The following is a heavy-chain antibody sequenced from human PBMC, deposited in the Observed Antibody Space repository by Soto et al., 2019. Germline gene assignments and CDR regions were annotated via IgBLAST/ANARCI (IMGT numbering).Heavy chain of an antibody. V-gene: IGHV4-59*01. D-gene: IGHD6-13*01. Sequence: AETLSLTCAASGGCISSYEWSWIRQPPGKGLEWIGYIYYSGSTNYNPSLERRVTTSVNTSKNQFFLKLSSVTAADTAVYYCSREGGSSSWYDENYYVMDVWGEATTVTASS. CDR3: SREGGSSSWYDENYYVMDV. J-gene: IGHJ6*01. CDR2: IYYSGST. CDR1: GGCISSYE.